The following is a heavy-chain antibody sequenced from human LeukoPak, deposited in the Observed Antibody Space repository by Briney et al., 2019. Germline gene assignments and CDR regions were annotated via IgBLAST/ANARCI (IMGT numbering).Heavy chain of an antibody. J-gene: IGHJ4*02. D-gene: IGHD3-22*01. V-gene: IGHV3-7*04. CDR2: MNQLGNEK. Sequence: GGSLRLSCAASKFTFSNYFMSWVRQAPGKGLESVAYMNQLGNEKKYLDSVKGRFTISRDNAKNSLYLQVNSLRAEDTAVYYCARGTYDYELWGQGTLVTVSS. CDR1: KFTFSNYF. CDR3: ARGTYDYEL.